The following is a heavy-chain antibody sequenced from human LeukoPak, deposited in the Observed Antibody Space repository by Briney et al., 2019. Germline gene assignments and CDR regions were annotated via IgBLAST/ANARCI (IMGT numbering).Heavy chain of an antibody. Sequence: GGSLRLSCAASGFTFSSYWMSWVRQAPGKGLEWVANIKQDGSEKYYVDSVKGRFTVSRDNAKNSVYLQMNSLRAEDTAVYYCARGAPILGYCSGGVCYGGGGDYWGQGTLVTVSS. J-gene: IGHJ4*02. CDR2: IKQDGSEK. V-gene: IGHV3-7*01. CDR3: ARGAPILGYCSGGVCYGGGGDY. D-gene: IGHD2-15*01. CDR1: GFTFSSYW.